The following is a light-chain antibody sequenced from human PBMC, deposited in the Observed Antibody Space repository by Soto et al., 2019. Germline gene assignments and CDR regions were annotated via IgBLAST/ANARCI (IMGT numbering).Light chain of an antibody. CDR1: QSVSSN. V-gene: IGKV3-20*01. Sequence: EIVMTQSPATLSVSPGERATLSCRASQSVSSNLAWYQQKPGQAPRLLIYAASNRATGIPDRFSGSGSGTDFTLTISRLEPEDFAVYYCQQYGSLPITFGQGTRLEIK. J-gene: IGKJ5*01. CDR3: QQYGSLPIT. CDR2: AAS.